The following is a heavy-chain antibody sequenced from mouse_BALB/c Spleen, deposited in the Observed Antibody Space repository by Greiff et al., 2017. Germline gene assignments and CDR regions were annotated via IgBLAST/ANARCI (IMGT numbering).Heavy chain of an antibody. J-gene: IGHJ2*01. CDR1: GFNINDTY. V-gene: IGHV14-3*02. CDR3: ARQLGRFDD. CDR2: IDPANGNT. D-gene: IGHD4-1*02. Sequence: EVQLQQSGAELVKPGASVKLSCTASGFNINDTYMHWVKQRPEQGLEWIGRIDPANGNTKYDPKFQGKATITADTSSNTAYLQLSILTSEDTAVYYCARQLGRFDDWGQGTTLTVSS.